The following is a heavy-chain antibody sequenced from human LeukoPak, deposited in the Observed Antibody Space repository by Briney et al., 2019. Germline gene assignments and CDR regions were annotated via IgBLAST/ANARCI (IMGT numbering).Heavy chain of an antibody. J-gene: IGHJ4*02. V-gene: IGHV4-39*01. D-gene: IGHD6-13*01. CDR3: ARQDTAAAGNFDY. CDR2: IYYSGST. CDR1: GGSISSSSYY. Sequence: SETLSLTCTVSGGSISSSSYYWGWIRQPPGKGPEWIGSIYYSGSTYYDPSLKSRVTISVDTSKNQFSLKLSSVTAADTAVYYCARQDTAAAGNFDYWGQGTLVTVSS.